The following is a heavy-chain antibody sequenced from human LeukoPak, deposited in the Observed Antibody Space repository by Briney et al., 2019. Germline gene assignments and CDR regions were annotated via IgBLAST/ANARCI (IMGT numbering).Heavy chain of an antibody. D-gene: IGHD3-3*01. CDR2: ISGSGGST. V-gene: IGHV3-23*01. Sequence: PGGSLRLSCAASGFTFDDYAMHWVRQAPGKGLEWVSGISGSGGSTYYADSVKGRFTISRDNSKNTLYLQMNSLRAEDTAVYYCATKLRFLEWSVPADYWSQGTLVTVSS. CDR3: ATKLRFLEWSVPADY. J-gene: IGHJ4*02. CDR1: GFTFDDYA.